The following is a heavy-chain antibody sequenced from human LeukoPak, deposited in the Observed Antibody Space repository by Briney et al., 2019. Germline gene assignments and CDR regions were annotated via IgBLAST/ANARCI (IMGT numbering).Heavy chain of an antibody. Sequence: GGSLRLSCAASGFPFNTYDMNWVRQAPGKGLEWVAVISYDGSNKYYADSVKGRFTISRDNSKNTLYLQMNSLRAEDTAVYYCARPVVSLTNWGQGTLVTVSS. J-gene: IGHJ4*02. CDR3: ARPVVSLTN. V-gene: IGHV3-30-3*01. CDR2: ISYDGSNK. CDR1: GFPFNTYD.